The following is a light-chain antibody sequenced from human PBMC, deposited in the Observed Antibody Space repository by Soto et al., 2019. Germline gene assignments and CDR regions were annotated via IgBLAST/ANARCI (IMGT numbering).Light chain of an antibody. CDR2: DAS. CDR3: QQYDNWPPIT. CDR1: QSVRHK. V-gene: IGKV3-15*01. Sequence: IVMTQSPATLSVSPGEGVTLSCRASQSVRHKVAWYQQRPGQGPRLLIFDASTRAPGVPDRFSGSGSGTDFTLTNNILQSADSAVYNRQQYDNWPPITFGRGTKLEIK. J-gene: IGKJ4*01.